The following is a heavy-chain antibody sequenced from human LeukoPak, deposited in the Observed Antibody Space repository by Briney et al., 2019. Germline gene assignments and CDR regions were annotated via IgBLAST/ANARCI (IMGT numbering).Heavy chain of an antibody. CDR2: IYTNGNS. Sequence: SETLSLTCSVSGGSISSYHWTWIRQLAGKGLEWIGRIYTNGNSNYNPSLKSRVTISVDTSKNQFSLKLSPVTAADTAVYYCARTNPPRDFWSGYYWFDPWGQGTLVTVSS. D-gene: IGHD3-3*01. CDR3: ARTNPPRDFWSGYYWFDP. J-gene: IGHJ5*02. CDR1: GGSISSYH. V-gene: IGHV4-4*07.